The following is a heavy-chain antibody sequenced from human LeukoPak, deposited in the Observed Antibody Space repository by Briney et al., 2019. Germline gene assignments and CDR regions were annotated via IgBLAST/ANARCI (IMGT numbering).Heavy chain of an antibody. CDR3: ARVPNSGSCQGITFDY. V-gene: IGHV4-31*03. D-gene: IGHD1-26*01. CDR1: GGSISSGGYY. Sequence: PSETLSLTCTVSGGSISSGGYYWSWIRQHPGKGLEWIGYIYYSGSTYYNPSLKSRVTISVDTSKNQFSLKLSSVTAADTAVYYCARVPNSGSCQGITFDYWGQGTLVTVSS. CDR2: IYYSGST. J-gene: IGHJ4*02.